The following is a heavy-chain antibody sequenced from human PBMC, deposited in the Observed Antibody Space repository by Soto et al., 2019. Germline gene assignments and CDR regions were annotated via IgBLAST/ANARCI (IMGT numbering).Heavy chain of an antibody. V-gene: IGHV4-34*01. CDR3: ARGVTIVGVVRSQHDS. J-gene: IGHJ5*02. D-gene: IGHD3-3*01. CDR2: INHSGST. Sequence: SETLSLTCAFYVGSFSGYYWSCIRQPPGKWLEWIGEINHSGSTNYNPSLKSRVTISVDTSKNQFSLKLSSVTAADTAVYYCARGVTIVGVVRSQHDSWGQG. CDR1: VGSFSGYY.